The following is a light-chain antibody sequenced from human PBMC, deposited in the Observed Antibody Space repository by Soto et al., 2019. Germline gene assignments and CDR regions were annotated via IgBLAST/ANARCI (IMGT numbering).Light chain of an antibody. J-gene: IGKJ5*01. CDR2: GAS. CDR1: QSVSSSD. V-gene: IGKV3D-20*02. Sequence: EIVMTQSPGTLSLSPGERATLSCRVSQSVSSSDLAWYQHKPGQAPRLLIYGASSRATGIPARFSGSGSGTDFTLTISSLEPEDFAVYYCQQRSNWPITFGQGTRLEIK. CDR3: QQRSNWPIT.